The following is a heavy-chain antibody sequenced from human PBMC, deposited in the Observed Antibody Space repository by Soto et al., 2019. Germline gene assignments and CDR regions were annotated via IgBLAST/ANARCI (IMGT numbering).Heavy chain of an antibody. Sequence: PSETLSLTCTVSGGSISSGDYYWSWIRQPPGKGLEWIGYIYYSGSTYYNPSLKSRVTISVDTSKNQFSLKLSSVTAADTAVYYCARVYFWSGYYTRRPHNYFDYWGQGTLVTVSS. CDR2: IYYSGST. D-gene: IGHD3-3*01. CDR1: GGSISSGDYY. V-gene: IGHV4-30-4*01. J-gene: IGHJ4*02. CDR3: ARVYFWSGYYTRRPHNYFDY.